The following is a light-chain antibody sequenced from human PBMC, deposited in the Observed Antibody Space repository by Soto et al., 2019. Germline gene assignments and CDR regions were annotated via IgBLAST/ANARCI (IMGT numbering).Light chain of an antibody. V-gene: IGKV3-20*01. CDR1: QSVSSSY. Sequence: EIVLTQSPGTLSLSPGERATLSCRASQSVSSSYLAWYQQKPGQAPRLLISGASSRATGIPDRFSASGSGTDFTLTSSRLEPEDFAVYYCQQYGNSPITFGQGTRLEIK. J-gene: IGKJ5*01. CDR2: GAS. CDR3: QQYGNSPIT.